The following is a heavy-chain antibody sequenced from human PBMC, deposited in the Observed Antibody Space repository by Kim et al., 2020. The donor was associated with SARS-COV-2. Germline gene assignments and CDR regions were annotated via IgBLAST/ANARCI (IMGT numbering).Heavy chain of an antibody. CDR1: GFTFSSYA. D-gene: IGHD3-16*02. CDR2: ISGSGGST. J-gene: IGHJ6*02. V-gene: IGHV3-23*01. Sequence: GGSLRLSCAASGFTFSSYAMSWVRQAPGKGLEWVSAISGSGGSTYYADSVKGRFTISRDNSKNTLYLQMNSLRAEDTAVYYCAKDNYDYIWGSYRPTNWGYYYGMDVWGQGTTVTVSS. CDR3: AKDNYDYIWGSYRPTNWGYYYGMDV.